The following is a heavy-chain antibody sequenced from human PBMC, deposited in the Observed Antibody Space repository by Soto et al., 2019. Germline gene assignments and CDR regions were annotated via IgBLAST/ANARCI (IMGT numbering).Heavy chain of an antibody. J-gene: IGHJ6*03. CDR3: ARDAVGYCSGGSCEYYYYMDV. Sequence: PGGSLRLSCAASGFTFSSYSMNWVRQAPGKGLEWVSYISSSSSTIYYADSVKGRFTISRDNAKNSLYLQMNSLRAEDTAVYYCARDAVGYCSGGSCEYYYYMDVWGKGTTVTVSS. CDR2: ISSSSSTI. CDR1: GFTFSSYS. V-gene: IGHV3-48*01. D-gene: IGHD2-15*01.